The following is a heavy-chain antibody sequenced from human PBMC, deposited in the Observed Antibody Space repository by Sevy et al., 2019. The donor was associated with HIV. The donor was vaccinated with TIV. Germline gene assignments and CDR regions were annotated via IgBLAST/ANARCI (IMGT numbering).Heavy chain of an antibody. J-gene: IGHJ3*02. V-gene: IGHV3-33*01. CDR3: ARPRGGDDAFDI. CDR1: GFTFSNYG. D-gene: IGHD3-16*01. Sequence: GGSLRLSCAASGFTFSNYGVHWVRQAPGKGLEWVAVILYDGSNKYYADSVKGRFTISRDNSKNTLYLQMNSLRAEDTAVYYCARPRGGDDAFDIWCQGTMVTVSS. CDR2: ILYDGSNK.